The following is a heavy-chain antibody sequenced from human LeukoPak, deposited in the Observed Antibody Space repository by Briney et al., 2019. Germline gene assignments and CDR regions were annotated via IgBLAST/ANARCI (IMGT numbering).Heavy chain of an antibody. J-gene: IGHJ5*02. V-gene: IGHV4-30-2*01. CDR1: GGSISSGGYS. CDR2: IYHSGST. D-gene: IGHD2-2*01. CDR3: ARGGCSSTSCYPFDP. Sequence: SQTLSLTCAVSGGSISSGGYSWSWIRQPPGKGLEWIGYIYHSGSTYYNPSLKSRVTISVDRSKNQFSLKLNSVTAADTAVYYCARGGCSSTSCYPFDPWRQGTLVTVSS.